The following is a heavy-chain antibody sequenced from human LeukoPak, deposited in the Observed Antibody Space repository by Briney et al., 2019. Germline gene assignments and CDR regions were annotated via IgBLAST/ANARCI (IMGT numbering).Heavy chain of an antibody. CDR1: GGSFSGYY. CDR2: INHSGST. D-gene: IGHD3-3*01. CDR3: ARGATGAWYYDFWSGLYDY. V-gene: IGHV4-34*09. Sequence: SETLSLTCAVYGGSFSGYYWSWIRQPPGKGLEWIGEINHSGSTNYNPSLKSRVTISVDTSKNQFSLKLSSVTAADTAVYYCARGATGAWYYDFWSGLYDYWGQGTLVTVSS. J-gene: IGHJ4*02.